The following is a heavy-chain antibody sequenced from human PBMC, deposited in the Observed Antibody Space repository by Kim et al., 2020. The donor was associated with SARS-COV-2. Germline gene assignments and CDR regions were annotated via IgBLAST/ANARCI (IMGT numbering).Heavy chain of an antibody. CDR2: ISSSGSTI. J-gene: IGHJ4*02. V-gene: IGHV3-11*01. D-gene: IGHD3-3*01. CDR3: ARVPYYDFWSGYYTGYYFDY. Sequence: GGSLRLSCAASGFTFSDYYMSWIRQAPGKGLEWVSYISSSGSTIYYADSVKGRFTISRDNAKNSLYLQMNSLRAEDTAVYYCARVPYYDFWSGYYTGYYFDYWGQGTLVTVSS. CDR1: GFTFSDYY.